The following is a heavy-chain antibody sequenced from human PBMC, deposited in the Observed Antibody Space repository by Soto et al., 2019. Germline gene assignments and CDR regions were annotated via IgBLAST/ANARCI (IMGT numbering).Heavy chain of an antibody. CDR1: GFTFSSYA. V-gene: IGHV3-23*01. CDR3: AKDLQLGRLWFDY. CDR2: ISGSGGST. D-gene: IGHD6-6*01. J-gene: IGHJ4*02. Sequence: GGSLRLSCAASGFTFSSYAMSWVRQAPGKGLEWVSAISGSGGSTYYADSVKGRFTISRDNSKSTLYLQMNSLRAEDTAVYYCAKDLQLGRLWFDYWGQGTLVTVSS.